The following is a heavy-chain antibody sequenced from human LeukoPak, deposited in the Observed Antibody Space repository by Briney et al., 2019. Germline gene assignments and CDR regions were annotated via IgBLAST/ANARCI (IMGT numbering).Heavy chain of an antibody. CDR1: GFTFSNYA. J-gene: IGHJ6*02. Sequence: GGSLRLSCAASGFTFSNYAMSWVRQAPGKEPEWVSGISDDGTNKYYADSLKGRFTISRDNSKNTLYLQMDSLRVEDTATYYCAKVPYSDYGSGRPPFMDVWGQGTTVAVSS. CDR3: AKVPYSDYGSGRPPFMDV. D-gene: IGHD3-10*01. V-gene: IGHV3-23*01. CDR2: ISDDGTNK.